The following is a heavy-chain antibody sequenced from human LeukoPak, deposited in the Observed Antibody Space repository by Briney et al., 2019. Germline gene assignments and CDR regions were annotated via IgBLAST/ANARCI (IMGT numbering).Heavy chain of an antibody. Sequence: PSETPSLTCAVYGGSFSGYYWSWIRQPPGKGLEWIGEINHSGSTNYNPSLKSRVTISVDTSKNQFSLKLSSVTAADTAVYYCARSTGRWLASFDYWGQGTLVTVSS. D-gene: IGHD6-19*01. CDR3: ARSTGRWLASFDY. J-gene: IGHJ4*02. V-gene: IGHV4-34*01. CDR2: INHSGST. CDR1: GGSFSGYY.